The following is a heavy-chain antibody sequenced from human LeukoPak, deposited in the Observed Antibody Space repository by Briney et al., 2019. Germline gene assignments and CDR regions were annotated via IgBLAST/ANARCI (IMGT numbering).Heavy chain of an antibody. CDR1: GFTFSNYW. CDR2: IKHDGSEK. CDR3: VRTDTTSFGYFDH. D-gene: IGHD1-26*01. Sequence: PGGSLRLSCVAPGFTFSNYWMSWVRQAPGKGLEWVANIKHDGSEKYYVDSLKGRFTISRDNVKNSLYLHMNSLRAEDTAVYYCVRTDTTSFGYFDHWGRGTLVTVSS. V-gene: IGHV3-7*01. J-gene: IGHJ4*02.